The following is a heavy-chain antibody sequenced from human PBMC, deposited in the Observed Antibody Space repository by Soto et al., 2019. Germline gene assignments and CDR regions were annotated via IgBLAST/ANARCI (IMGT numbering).Heavy chain of an antibody. Sequence: QVQLVQSGAEVSTPGSSVKVPCKASGSTFKRYAFNWVRQAPGHGLKWMGGFIPIFGTTNFAQEFQGRVTITADKSTGAAYLELMSLRSDDTAVYYCATNDPYDSSAAHGGFDVWGQGTMVTVSS. CDR1: GSTFKRYA. D-gene: IGHD3-22*01. J-gene: IGHJ3*01. V-gene: IGHV1-69*06. CDR2: FIPIFGTT. CDR3: ATNDPYDSSAAHGGFDV.